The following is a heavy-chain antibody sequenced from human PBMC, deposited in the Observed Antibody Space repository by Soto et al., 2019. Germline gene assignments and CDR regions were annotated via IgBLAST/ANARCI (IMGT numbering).Heavy chain of an antibody. D-gene: IGHD1-7*01. V-gene: IGHV3-23*01. CDR2: ISGSGGST. CDR1: GFTFSSYA. CDR3: AKDREGYNWNSFFPDAFDI. J-gene: IGHJ3*02. Sequence: GGSLRLSCAASGFTFSSYAMSWVRQAPGKGLEWVSAISGSGGSTYYADSVKGRFTISRDNSKNTLYLQMNSLRAEDTAVYYCAKDREGYNWNSFFPDAFDIWGQGTMVTVSS.